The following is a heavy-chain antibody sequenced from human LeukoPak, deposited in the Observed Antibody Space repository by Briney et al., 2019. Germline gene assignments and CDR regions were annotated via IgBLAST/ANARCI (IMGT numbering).Heavy chain of an antibody. CDR2: INPSGGST. J-gene: IGHJ6*02. Sequence: GASVKVSCKASGYTFTSYYMHWVRQAPGQGLEWMGIINPSGGSTSYAQKFQGRVTMTRDTSTSTVYMELSSLRSEDTAVYYCARVYSSGRLRDYYGMDVWGQGTTVTVSS. V-gene: IGHV1-46*01. CDR1: GYTFTSYY. D-gene: IGHD6-19*01. CDR3: ARVYSSGRLRDYYGMDV.